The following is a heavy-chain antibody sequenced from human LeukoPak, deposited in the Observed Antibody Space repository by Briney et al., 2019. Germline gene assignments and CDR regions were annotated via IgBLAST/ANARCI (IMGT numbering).Heavy chain of an antibody. J-gene: IGHJ4*02. V-gene: IGHV4-34*01. CDR3: ARARSLYYYDSSGSYYFDY. D-gene: IGHD3-22*01. CDR2: INHSGST. CDR1: GGSFSGYY. Sequence: PSETLSLTCAVYGGSFSGYYWSWIRQPPGKGLEWIWEINHSGSTNYNPSLKSRVTISVDTSKNQFSLKLSSVTAADTAVYYCARARSLYYYDSSGSYYFDYWGQGTLVTVSS.